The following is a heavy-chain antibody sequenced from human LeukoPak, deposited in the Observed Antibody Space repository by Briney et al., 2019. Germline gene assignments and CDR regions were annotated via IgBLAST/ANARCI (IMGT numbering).Heavy chain of an antibody. CDR1: GFTFSSYS. D-gene: IGHD5-12*01. CDR2: ISSSSSYI. J-gene: IGHJ5*02. V-gene: IGHV3-21*01. CDR3: ARGAVYSGYLLGSWFDP. Sequence: GGSLRLSCAASGFTFSSYSMNWVRQAPGKGLEWVSSISSSSSYIYYADSVKGRFTISRDNAKNSLYLQMNSLRAEDTAVYYCARGAVYSGYLLGSWFDPWGQGTLVTVSS.